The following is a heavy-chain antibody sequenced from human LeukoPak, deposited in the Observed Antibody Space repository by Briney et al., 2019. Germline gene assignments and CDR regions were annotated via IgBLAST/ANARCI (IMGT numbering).Heavy chain of an antibody. CDR1: GGSVSSYY. D-gene: IGHD1-14*01. CDR2: IHNSGRT. V-gene: IGHV4-59*08. Sequence: SETLSLTCSVSGGSVSSYYWSWIRQSPGKGLEWIRYIHNSGRTNYNPSLKSRVTGFVDTSKNQVSLRLSSVTAADTAVYYCARHGTISSESYFDYWGQGALVTVSS. J-gene: IGHJ4*02. CDR3: ARHGTISSESYFDY.